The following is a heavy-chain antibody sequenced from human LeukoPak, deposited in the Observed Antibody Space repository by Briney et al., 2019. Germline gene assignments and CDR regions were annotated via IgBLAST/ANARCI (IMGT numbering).Heavy chain of an antibody. CDR1: GGSFSGYY. Sequence: SETLSLTCAVSGGSFSGYYWTWIRQPPGKGLEWIGEINHSGNANYNPSLKSRVTISLDMSENHFSLKLTSVTAADTAVYYCARGQGTVTTHWGQGTMVTVSS. CDR3: ARGQGTVTTH. D-gene: IGHD4-17*01. V-gene: IGHV4-34*01. J-gene: IGHJ3*01. CDR2: INHSGNA.